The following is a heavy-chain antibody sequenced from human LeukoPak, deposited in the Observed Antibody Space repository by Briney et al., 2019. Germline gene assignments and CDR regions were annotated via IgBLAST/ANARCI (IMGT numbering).Heavy chain of an antibody. V-gene: IGHV4-4*07. J-gene: IGHJ4*02. CDR2: IYTSGST. D-gene: IGHD3-22*01. CDR1: GGSISSYY. CDR3: ARERPGYYYDSSGYYGGGDFDY. Sequence: SETLSLTCSVSGGSISSYYWSWIRQPAGKGLEWIGRIYTSGSTNNNPSLKSRVTMSVDTSKNQFSLKLSSVTAADTAVYYCARERPGYYYDSSGYYGGGDFDYWGQGTLVTVSS.